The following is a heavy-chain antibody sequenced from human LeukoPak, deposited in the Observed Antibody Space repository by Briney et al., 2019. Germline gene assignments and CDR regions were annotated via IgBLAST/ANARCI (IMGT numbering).Heavy chain of an antibody. CDR1: GFSRSTSGVG. J-gene: IGHJ6*03. CDR2: IYWDDDK. V-gene: IGHV2-5*02. CDR3: AHTFAKDYYYYYMDV. D-gene: IGHD2-21*01. Sequence: SGPTLVRPTQTLTLTCTFSGFSRSTSGVGVGWIRQPPGKALEWLALIYWDDDKRYSPSLKSRLTITKDTSKNQVVHTMTNMDPVDTATYYCAHTFAKDYYYYYMDVWGKGTTVTVSS.